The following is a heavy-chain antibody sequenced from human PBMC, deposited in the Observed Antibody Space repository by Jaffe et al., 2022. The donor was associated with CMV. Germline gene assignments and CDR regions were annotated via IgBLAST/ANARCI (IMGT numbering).Heavy chain of an antibody. CDR3: ARGWGPMVRGVSHKRLAAFDI. D-gene: IGHD3-10*01. V-gene: IGHV4-34*01. Sequence: QVQLQQWGAGLLKPSETLSLTCAVYGGSFSGYYWSWIRQPPGKGLEWIGEINHSGSTNYNPSLKSRVTISVDTSKNQFSLKLSSVTAADTAVYYCARGWGPMVRGVSHKRLAAFDIWGQGTMVTVSS. CDR2: INHSGST. J-gene: IGHJ3*02. CDR1: GGSFSGYY.